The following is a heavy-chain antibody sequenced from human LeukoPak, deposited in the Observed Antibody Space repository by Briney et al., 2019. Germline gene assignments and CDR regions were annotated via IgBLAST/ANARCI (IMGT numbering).Heavy chain of an antibody. Sequence: SETLSLTCTVSGGSISSSISYWAWIRQPPGRQLEYIGSVHYGGSIYYHPSLKSRVTISVDRSKNQFSLKLSSVTAADTAEYYCARGSGYDYFDYWGQGTLVTVSS. V-gene: IGHV4-39*07. J-gene: IGHJ4*02. CDR2: VHYGGSI. D-gene: IGHD5-12*01. CDR3: ARGSGYDYFDY. CDR1: GGSISSSISY.